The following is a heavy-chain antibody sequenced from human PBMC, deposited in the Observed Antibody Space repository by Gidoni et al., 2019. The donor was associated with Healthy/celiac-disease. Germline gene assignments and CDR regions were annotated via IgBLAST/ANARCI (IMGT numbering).Heavy chain of an antibody. CDR1: GGSFSGYY. V-gene: IGHV4-34*01. Sequence: VQLQQWGAGLLKPSETLSLTCAVSGGSFSGYYWSWIRQPPGKGLEWIGEINHSGSTNYNPSLKSRVTISVDTSKNQFSLKLSSVTAADTAVYYCAREGYYISYFDYWGQGTLVTVSS. D-gene: IGHD3-3*01. CDR3: AREGYYISYFDY. CDR2: INHSGST. J-gene: IGHJ4*02.